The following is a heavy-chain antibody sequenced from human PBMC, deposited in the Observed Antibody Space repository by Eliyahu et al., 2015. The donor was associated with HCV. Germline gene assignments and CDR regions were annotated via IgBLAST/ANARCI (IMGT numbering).Heavy chain of an antibody. Sequence: QLHLQESGPGVVKPSETLSLXCTVSGASVSNTSFYWGWVRQRPGKGLEYIATIYYGVVTYQDPSLRSRVTVSSDKSKNQFSLNLSSVTAADTAVYFCSSGTLRYPLHWGQGTLVTVSS. D-gene: IGHD3-9*01. V-gene: IGHV4-39*07. CDR3: SSGTLRYPLH. CDR2: IYYGVVT. CDR1: GASVSNTSFY. J-gene: IGHJ4*02.